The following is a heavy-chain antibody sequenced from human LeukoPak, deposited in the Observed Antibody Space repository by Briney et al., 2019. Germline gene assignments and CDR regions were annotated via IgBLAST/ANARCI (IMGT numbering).Heavy chain of an antibody. CDR3: ARHSTSSGWLQYYFDY. Sequence: SETLSLTCTVSGGSISSYYWSWIRQPPGKGLEWIGYIYYSGSTNYNPSLKSRVTISVDTSKNQFSLKLSSATAADTAVYYCARHSTSSGWLQYYFDYWGQGTLVTVSS. CDR1: GGSISSYY. D-gene: IGHD6-19*01. V-gene: IGHV4-59*08. CDR2: IYYSGST. J-gene: IGHJ4*02.